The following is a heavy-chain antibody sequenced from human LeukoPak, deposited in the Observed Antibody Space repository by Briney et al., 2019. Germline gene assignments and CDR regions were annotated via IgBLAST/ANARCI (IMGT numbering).Heavy chain of an antibody. CDR3: TRRVPVAVLDY. J-gene: IGHJ4*02. V-gene: IGHV3-30*04. CDR2: MSYDERTT. Sequence: PGRSLRPSCAASGFAFSSYTMHWVRQAPGKGLECVGFMSYDERTTHYADSVRGRFTISRDNAKNTLFLQMDSLTIEDTALYYCTRRVPVAVLDYWGQGTLVTVAS. CDR1: GFAFSSYT. D-gene: IGHD2-2*01.